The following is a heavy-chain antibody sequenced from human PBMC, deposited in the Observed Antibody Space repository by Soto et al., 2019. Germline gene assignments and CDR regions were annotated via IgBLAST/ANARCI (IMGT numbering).Heavy chain of an antibody. CDR2: IYYSGNT. CDR1: GDSVNSGSYY. J-gene: IGHJ6*04. V-gene: IGHV4-61*01. Sequence: SETLSLTCTVSGDSVNSGSYYWSWIRQPPGKGLEWIGNIYYSGNTNYNPSLKSRVTISVDTSKNEFSLKLSSVTAADTAVYYCARQKKTLCSSTSCYRGNYYNYITDVWGKDTIVTVS. D-gene: IGHD2-2*02. CDR3: ARQKKTLCSSTSCYRGNYYNYITDV.